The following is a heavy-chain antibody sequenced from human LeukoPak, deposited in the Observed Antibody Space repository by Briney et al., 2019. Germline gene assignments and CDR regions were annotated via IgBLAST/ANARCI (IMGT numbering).Heavy chain of an antibody. V-gene: IGHV1-2*02. CDR3: AREFYDILTGYYSEGNDY. D-gene: IGHD3-9*01. CDR2: INPNSGGT. J-gene: IGHJ4*02. CDR1: GYTFTGYY. Sequence: ASVKVSCKASGYTFTGYYMHWVRQAPGQGLEWMGWINPNSGGTNYAQKFQGRVTMTRDTSISTAYMELRSLRSDDTAVYYCAREFYDILTGYYSEGNDYWGQGTLVTVSS.